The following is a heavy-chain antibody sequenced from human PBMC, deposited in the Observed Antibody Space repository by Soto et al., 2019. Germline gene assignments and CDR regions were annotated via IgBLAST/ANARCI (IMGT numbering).Heavy chain of an antibody. Sequence: QVQLVQSGAEVKKPEALGKVSCKASGYTFTSYAMHWVRQAPGQRLEWMGWINAGNGNTKYSQKFQGRVTITRDTSASTAYMELSSLRSEDTAVYYCARDRGDYGDWWVYYFDYWGQGTLVTVSS. CDR3: ARDRGDYGDWWVYYFDY. D-gene: IGHD4-17*01. V-gene: IGHV1-3*01. CDR1: GYTFTSYA. J-gene: IGHJ4*02. CDR2: INAGNGNT.